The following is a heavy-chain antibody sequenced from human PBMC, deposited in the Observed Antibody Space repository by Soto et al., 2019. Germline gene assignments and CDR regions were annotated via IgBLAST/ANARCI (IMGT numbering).Heavy chain of an antibody. Sequence: SETLSLTCTVSGGSISSGGYYWSWIRQHPGKGLEWIGYIYYSGSTYYNPSLKSRVTISVDTSKNQFSLKLSSVTAADTAVYYCARGHDPIVNYYFDYWGQGTLVTV. CDR3: ARGHDPIVNYYFDY. CDR1: GGSISSGGYY. CDR2: IYYSGST. V-gene: IGHV4-31*03. J-gene: IGHJ4*02. D-gene: IGHD1-20*01.